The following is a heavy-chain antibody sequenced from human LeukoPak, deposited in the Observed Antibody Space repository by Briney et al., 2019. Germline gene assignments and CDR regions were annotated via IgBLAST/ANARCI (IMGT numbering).Heavy chain of an antibody. CDR3: ARRVYHVSRGFYSRRLLYFDY. Sequence: SETLSLTCTVSGGSVSNSRYYWGWIRQPPGKGLEWIGSIYYTGSTFYNPSLKSRVTISIDTSKNQFSLNLSSVTAADTSVYFSARRVYHVSRGFYSRRLLYFDYWGQGTLVTVSS. D-gene: IGHD3-22*01. J-gene: IGHJ4*02. CDR2: IYYTGST. V-gene: IGHV4-39*01. CDR1: GGSVSNSRYY.